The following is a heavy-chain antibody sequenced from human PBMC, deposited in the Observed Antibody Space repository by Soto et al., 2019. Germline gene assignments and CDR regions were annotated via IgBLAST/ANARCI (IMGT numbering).Heavy chain of an antibody. CDR1: GFIFSSYA. CDR3: AKDPYSDVWSGYFPYFDY. D-gene: IGHD3-3*01. V-gene: IGHV3-23*01. J-gene: IGHJ4*02. CDR2: ISGSGRIT. Sequence: LRLSCAASGFIFSSYAMHWVRQAPGKGLEWVSSISGSGRITDYADFVKGRFTISRDSSKDALYLEMNSLRADDTAVYFCAKDPYSDVWSGYFPYFDYWAQRILVTVSS.